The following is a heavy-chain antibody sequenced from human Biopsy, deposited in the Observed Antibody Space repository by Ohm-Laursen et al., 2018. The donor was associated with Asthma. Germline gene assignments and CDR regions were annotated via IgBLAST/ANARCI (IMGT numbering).Heavy chain of an antibody. D-gene: IGHD2-21*02. CDR3: ARGWNCGGDCYSLDS. Sequence: QTLSLTCAASGDSIDSGDYSWTWIRQSPGVGLEWIGYIYRNGDTYYNPTLKNRVTISIDRSKNQFSLRLRSVTATDTAVYYCARGWNCGGDCYSLDSWGQGTLVTVSS. CDR1: GDSIDSGDYS. CDR2: IYRNGDT. V-gene: IGHV4-30-2*06. J-gene: IGHJ4*02.